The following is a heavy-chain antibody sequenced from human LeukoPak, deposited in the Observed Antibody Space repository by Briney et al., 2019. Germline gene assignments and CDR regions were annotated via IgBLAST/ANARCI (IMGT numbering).Heavy chain of an antibody. Sequence: SETLSLACIVSGYSIRNGFRWGWIRQPPGKGLEWIGSIYHSGSTYYNPSLKSRVTISVDTSKNQFSLKLSSVTAADTAVYYCARDRPTDFWSGYQFDPWGQGTLVTVSS. CDR2: IYHSGST. D-gene: IGHD3-3*01. J-gene: IGHJ5*02. CDR3: ARDRPTDFWSGYQFDP. V-gene: IGHV4-38-2*02. CDR1: GYSIRNGFR.